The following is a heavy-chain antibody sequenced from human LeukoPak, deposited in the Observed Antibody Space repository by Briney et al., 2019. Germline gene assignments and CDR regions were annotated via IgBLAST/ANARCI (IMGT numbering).Heavy chain of an antibody. CDR1: GYTFTSYY. V-gene: IGHV1-46*04. CDR3: GRSVAFREIPRDF. D-gene: IGHD2-21*01. J-gene: IGHJ4*02. Sequence: ASVKVSCKASGYTFTSYYMHWVRQAPGQGLEWMGIINPLSGSTTYARNLQGRVTMTSDTSTSTVYVELSSLRSEDTAVYYCGRSVAFREIPRDFWGQGTLVTVSS. CDR2: INPLSGST.